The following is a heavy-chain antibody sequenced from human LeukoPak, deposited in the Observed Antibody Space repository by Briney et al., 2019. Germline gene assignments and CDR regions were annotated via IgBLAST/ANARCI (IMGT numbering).Heavy chain of an antibody. D-gene: IGHD6-13*01. CDR3: TIAAAVNWFDP. CDR1: GFTFTSSA. Sequence: GTSVKVSCKASGFTFTSSAMQWVRQARGQRLEWIGWIVVGSGNTNYAQKFQERVTITRDMSTSTAYMELSSLRSEDTAVYYCTIAAAVNWFDPWGQGTLVTVSS. CDR2: IVVGSGNT. V-gene: IGHV1-58*02. J-gene: IGHJ5*02.